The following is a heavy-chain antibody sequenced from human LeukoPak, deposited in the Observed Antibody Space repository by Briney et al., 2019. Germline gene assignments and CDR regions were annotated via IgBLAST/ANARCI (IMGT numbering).Heavy chain of an antibody. V-gene: IGHV1-18*01. CDR3: AVGTRGAAASPILDY. J-gene: IGHJ4*02. CDR1: GYTFTSYG. Sequence: ASVKVSCKASGYTFTSYGISWVRQAPGQGLEWMGWISAYNGNTNYAQKLQGRVTMTTDTSTSTAYMELRSLRSDDTAVYYCAVGTRGAAASPILDYWGQGTLVTVSS. D-gene: IGHD6-13*01. CDR2: ISAYNGNT.